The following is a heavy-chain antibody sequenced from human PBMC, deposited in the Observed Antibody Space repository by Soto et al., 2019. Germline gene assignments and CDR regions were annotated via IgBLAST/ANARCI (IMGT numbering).Heavy chain of an antibody. CDR3: ARGRGLDV. CDR2: IKPDGSEK. V-gene: IGHV3-7*01. Sequence: GGSLILSCATSGFTFSSVWMSWVRQAPGKGLEWVANIKPDGSEKYYVDSVKGRFTISRDNAKNSLDLLMNSLRADDTAMYYCARGRGLDVWGQGATVTVSS. CDR1: GFTFSSVW. J-gene: IGHJ6*02.